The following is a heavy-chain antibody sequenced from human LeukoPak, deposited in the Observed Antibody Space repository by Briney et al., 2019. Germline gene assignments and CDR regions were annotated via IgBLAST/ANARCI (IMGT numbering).Heavy chain of an antibody. V-gene: IGHV3-23*01. CDR1: GFTFSSSA. D-gene: IGHD4-23*01. CDR2: ISGSGGST. J-gene: IGHJ4*02. CDR3: ARRAGGYSHPYDY. Sequence: PGGSLRLSCAASGFTFSSSAMSWVRQAPGKGLEWVSSISGSGGSTYYADSAKGRFTISRDNSKNTLYLQMNSLRAEDTAVYYCARRAGGYSHPYDYWGQGILVTVSS.